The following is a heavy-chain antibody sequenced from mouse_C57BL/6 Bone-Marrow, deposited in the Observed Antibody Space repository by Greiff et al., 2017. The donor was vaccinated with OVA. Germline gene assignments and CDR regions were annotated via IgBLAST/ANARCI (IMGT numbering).Heavy chain of an antibody. CDR2: SRNKANDYTT. J-gene: IGHJ1*03. CDR3: ARDYYGNYWYFDV. Sequence: EVQVVDSGGGLVQSGRSLRLSCATSGFTFSDFYMEWVRQAPGKGLEWIAASRNKANDYTTEYSASVKGRFIVSRDTSQSILYLQMIALRAEDTAIYYCARDYYGNYWYFDVWGTGTTVTVAS. D-gene: IGHD2-1*01. CDR1: GFTFSDFY. V-gene: IGHV7-1*01.